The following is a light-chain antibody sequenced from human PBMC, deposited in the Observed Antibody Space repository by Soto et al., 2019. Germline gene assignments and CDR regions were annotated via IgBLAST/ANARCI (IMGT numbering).Light chain of an antibody. CDR1: QSVSSN. CDR2: GAS. J-gene: IGKJ2*01. Sequence: EIVMTQSPATLSVSPGERATLSCRASQSVSSNLAWYQQKPGQAPRPIIYGASTRATGVPARFSGSGSGTEFTLTISTLQSEDFAVYHCQQYNNWPPMYTFGQGTKLEI. CDR3: QQYNNWPPMYT. V-gene: IGKV3-15*01.